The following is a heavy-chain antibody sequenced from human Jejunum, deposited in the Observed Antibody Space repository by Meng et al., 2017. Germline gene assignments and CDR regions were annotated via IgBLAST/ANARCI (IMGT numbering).Heavy chain of an antibody. CDR3: ARGGYYSFDY. J-gene: IGHJ4*02. V-gene: IGHV4-4*02. D-gene: IGHD5-18*01. CDR1: GGSISSVYC. CDR2: IYHSGST. Sequence: QVQLQGSGPGLVKPSETLSLNCAVSGGSISSVYCWTWVRQSPGKGLEWIGEIYHSGSTNYNPSLKSRVTISVDKSKNQFSLKLTSVTAADTAVYYCARGGYYSFDYWGQGILVTVSS.